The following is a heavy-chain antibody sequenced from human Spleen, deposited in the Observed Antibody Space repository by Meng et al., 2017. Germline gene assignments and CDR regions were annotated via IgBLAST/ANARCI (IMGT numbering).Heavy chain of an antibody. CDR3: RRGSGGSV. J-gene: IGHJ1*01. CDR2: IPHRGSS. V-gene: IGHV4-4*02. CDR1: VDSITNHNW. Sequence: QVHLQESSPALLNPYETLSLTCAVSVDSITNHNWWSGVRQPPGNGLEWIGEIPHRGSSAYNPSLKSRVSMSIDKSKNQFSLKLTSVTAADTAVYHCRRGSGGSVWGQGTLVTVSS. D-gene: IGHD3-10*01.